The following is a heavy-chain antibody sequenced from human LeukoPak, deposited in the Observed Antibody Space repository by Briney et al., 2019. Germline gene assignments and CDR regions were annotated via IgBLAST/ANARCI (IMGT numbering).Heavy chain of an antibody. CDR3: AKAGGGGWYGRSFDY. CDR2: ISGGGGST. CDR1: GFTFSSYA. V-gene: IGHV3-23*01. J-gene: IGHJ4*02. D-gene: IGHD6-19*01. Sequence: PGGSLRLSCAASGFTFSSYAMSWVRQAPGKGLEWVSAISGGGGSTYYADSVKGRFTISRDNSKNTLYLQMNSLRAEDTAVYYCAKAGGGGWYGRSFDYWGQGTLVTVSS.